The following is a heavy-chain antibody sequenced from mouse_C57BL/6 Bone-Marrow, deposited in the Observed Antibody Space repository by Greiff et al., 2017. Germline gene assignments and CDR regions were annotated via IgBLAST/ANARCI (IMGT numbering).Heavy chain of an antibody. CDR1: GYAFSSYW. Sequence: VQLQQSGAELVKPGASVKISCKASGYAFSSYWLNWVKQRPGKGLEWIGQIYPGDGDTNYNGKFKGKATLTADKSSSTAYMQLSSLTSEDSAVYFCARSLNWANCDYWGQGTTLTVSS. CDR2: IYPGDGDT. V-gene: IGHV1-80*01. J-gene: IGHJ2*01. CDR3: ARSLNWANCDY. D-gene: IGHD4-1*01.